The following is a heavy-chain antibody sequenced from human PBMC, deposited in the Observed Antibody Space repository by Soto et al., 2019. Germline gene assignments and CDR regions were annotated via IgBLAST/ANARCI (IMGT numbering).Heavy chain of an antibody. Sequence: GGSLRLSCAASGFTFSSYGMHWVRQAPGKGLEWVAVISYDGSNKYYADSVKGRFTISRDNSKNTLYLQMNSLRAEDTAVYYCPRVWGYCSSPSCSRGWFEPWGQGTLVTVS. J-gene: IGHJ5*02. V-gene: IGHV3-30*03. D-gene: IGHD2-2*01. CDR3: PRVWGYCSSPSCSRGWFEP. CDR1: GFTFSSYG. CDR2: ISYDGSNK.